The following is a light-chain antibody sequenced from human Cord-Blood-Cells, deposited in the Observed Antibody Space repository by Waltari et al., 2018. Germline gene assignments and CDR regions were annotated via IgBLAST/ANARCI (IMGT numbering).Light chain of an antibody. V-gene: IGLV1-47*01. CDR1: SSKTSSIH. CDR3: AAWDDSLSVV. Sequence: QPVLPHPPSASGTPGQRVTIPCSVHSSKTSSIHFYRYQQPPAPAPKLLIYRNNQRPSGVPDRFSGSKSGTSASLAISGLRSEDEADYYCAAWDDSLSVVFGGGTKLTVL. CDR2: RNN. J-gene: IGLJ2*01.